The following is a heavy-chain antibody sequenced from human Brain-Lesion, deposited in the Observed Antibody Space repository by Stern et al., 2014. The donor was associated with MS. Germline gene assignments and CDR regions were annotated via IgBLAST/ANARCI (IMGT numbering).Heavy chain of an antibody. D-gene: IGHD2-2*01. Sequence: VQLVQSEAEVKKPGESLKISCKASGNIFTNYWIGWVRQMPGKGLEWMGIIYPGDSDTKYSPSFQGQVTISADKSISTAYLQWSSLKASDTAMYYCARGGQLLNYYFDYWGQGTLVTVSS. CDR3: ARGGQLLNYYFDY. CDR1: GNIFTNYW. V-gene: IGHV5-51*03. CDR2: IYPGDSDT. J-gene: IGHJ4*02.